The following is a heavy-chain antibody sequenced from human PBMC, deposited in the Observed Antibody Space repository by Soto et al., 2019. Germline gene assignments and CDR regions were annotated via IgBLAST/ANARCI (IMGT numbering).Heavy chain of an antibody. D-gene: IGHD6-6*01. CDR1: GGSINSDAYY. CDR2: ICYSGRT. CDR3: ARDRSNSPDYFDY. J-gene: IGHJ4*02. Sequence: SETLSLTCTVSGGSINSDAYYWSWIRQPPGKGLEWIGHICYSGRTYYAPSLESRLTISLDMSKNQFSLRLSSVNASDTAVYYCARDRSNSPDYFDYWGQGTLVTVSS. V-gene: IGHV4-30-4*01.